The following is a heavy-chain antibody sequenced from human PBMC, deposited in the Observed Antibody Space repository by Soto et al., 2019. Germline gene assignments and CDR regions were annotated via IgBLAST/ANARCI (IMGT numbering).Heavy chain of an antibody. CDR1: GGSISSYY. CDR2: IYYSGST. Sequence: SETLSLTCTVSGGSISSYYWSWIRQPPGKGLEWIGYIYYSGSTNYNPSLKSRVTISVDTSKNQFSLKLSSVTAAETAVYYCARSKSEKTYDRRGYVDYWGQGTLVPVSS. V-gene: IGHV4-59*08. D-gene: IGHD3-22*01. J-gene: IGHJ4*02. CDR3: ARSKSEKTYDRRGYVDY.